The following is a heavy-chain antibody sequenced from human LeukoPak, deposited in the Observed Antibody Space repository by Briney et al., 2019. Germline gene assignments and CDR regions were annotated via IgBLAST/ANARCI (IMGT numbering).Heavy chain of an antibody. CDR2: INPNSGGT. J-gene: IGHJ4*02. Sequence: GASVKVSCKASGYTFTGYYMHWERQAPGQGLEWMGWINPNSGGTNYAQKFQGRVTMTRDTSISTAYMELSRLRSDDTAVYYCARVKDMTTRSLGYWGQGTLVTVSS. CDR1: GYTFTGYY. D-gene: IGHD4-17*01. CDR3: ARVKDMTTRSLGY. V-gene: IGHV1-2*02.